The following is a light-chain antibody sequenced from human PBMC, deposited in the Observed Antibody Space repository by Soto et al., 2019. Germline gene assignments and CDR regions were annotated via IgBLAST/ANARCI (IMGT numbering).Light chain of an antibody. CDR3: AAWDDSPSGGV. V-gene: IGLV1-47*02. J-gene: IGLJ2*01. CDR2: SNH. Sequence: QSVLTQPPSASGTPGQGVTIFCSGSSSNIGRNSAYWYQQVRGTAPKLLIYSNHQRPSGVPDRFSGSKTGTSASLAISGVRTEDEANYNRAAWDDSPSGGVFGGGTKLTVL. CDR1: SSNIGRNS.